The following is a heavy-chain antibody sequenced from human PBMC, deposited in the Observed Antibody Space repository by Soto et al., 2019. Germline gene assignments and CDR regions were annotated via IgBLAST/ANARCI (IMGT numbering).Heavy chain of an antibody. D-gene: IGHD6-13*01. CDR2: ISWNSGSI. CDR1: GFTFDDYA. J-gene: IGHJ4*02. Sequence: EVQLVESGGGLVQPGRSLRLSCAASGFTFDDYAMHWVRQAPGKGLEWVSGISWNSGSIGYADSVKCRFTISRDNAKNALYLQMNSLRAEDTDVYYCAQDSYSSTYYFDYWCQGTLVTVSS. CDR3: AQDSYSSTYYFDY. V-gene: IGHV3-9*01.